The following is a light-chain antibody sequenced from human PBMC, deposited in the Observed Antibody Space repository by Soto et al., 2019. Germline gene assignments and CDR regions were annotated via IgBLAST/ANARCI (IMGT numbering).Light chain of an antibody. V-gene: IGLV2-14*01. Sequence: QSALTQPASVSGSPGQSITISCTGTSSDVGGYNYVSWYQQHPGKAPKLMIYEVSNRPSGVSNRFSGSKSGNTASLTISGLQAGDEAHYYCSSYTRSSTLVFGTGTKVTVL. J-gene: IGLJ1*01. CDR2: EVS. CDR3: SSYTRSSTLV. CDR1: SSDVGGYNY.